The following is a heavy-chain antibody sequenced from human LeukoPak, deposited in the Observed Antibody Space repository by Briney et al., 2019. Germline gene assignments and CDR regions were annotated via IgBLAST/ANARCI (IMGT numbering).Heavy chain of an antibody. CDR3: ASEDCSGGSCPEGAFDI. Sequence: GGSLRLSCAASGFTVSSNYMSWVRQAPGKGLEWVSVIYSGGSTYYADSVKGRFTISRDNSKNTLYLQMNSLRAEDTAVYYCASEDCSGGSCPEGAFDIWGQGTMVTVSS. J-gene: IGHJ3*02. CDR2: IYSGGST. D-gene: IGHD2-15*01. CDR1: GFTVSSNY. V-gene: IGHV3-53*01.